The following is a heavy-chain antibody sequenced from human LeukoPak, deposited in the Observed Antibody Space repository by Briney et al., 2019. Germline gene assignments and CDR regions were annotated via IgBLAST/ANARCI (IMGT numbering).Heavy chain of an antibody. CDR1: GGSISSSNW. CDR2: IYHSGST. CDR3: AIPRNYFDSSGYALDY. D-gene: IGHD3-22*01. J-gene: IGHJ4*02. V-gene: IGHV4-4*02. Sequence: SETLSLTCAVSGGSISSSNWWSWVRQPPGKGLEWIGEIYHSGSTNYNPSLKSRVTISVDKSKSQFSLKLSSVTAADTAVYYCAIPRNYFDSSGYALDYWGQGTLVTVSS.